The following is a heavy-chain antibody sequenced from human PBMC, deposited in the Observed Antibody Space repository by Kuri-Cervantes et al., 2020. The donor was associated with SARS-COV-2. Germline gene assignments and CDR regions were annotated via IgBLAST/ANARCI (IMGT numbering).Heavy chain of an antibody. CDR2: IRYDGSNK. CDR3: AKGGDSVEWLSRPNDAFDI. CDR1: GFTFSSYG. J-gene: IGHJ3*02. V-gene: IGHV3-30*02. Sequence: GESLKISCAASGFTFSSYGMHWVRQAPGKGLEWVAFIRYDGSNKYYADSVKGRFTISRDNSKNTLYLQMNSLRAEDTAVYYCAKGGDSVEWLSRPNDAFDIWGQGTMVTVSS. D-gene: IGHD3-3*01.